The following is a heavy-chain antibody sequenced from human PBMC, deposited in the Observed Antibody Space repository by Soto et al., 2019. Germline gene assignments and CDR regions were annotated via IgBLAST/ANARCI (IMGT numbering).Heavy chain of an antibody. Sequence: QVHLVESGGGVVQPGRSLRLSCAASGFSFSTYGMHWVRQAPGKGLEWVAFISNDGSNKYYADSVKGRFTISRDNSKNTLYLQMNSLRAEDTVVYYCANGFGNYWAFDYWGQGTLVTVSS. CDR3: ANGFGNYWAFDY. CDR1: GFSFSTYG. D-gene: IGHD1-26*01. CDR2: ISNDGSNK. V-gene: IGHV3-30*18. J-gene: IGHJ4*02.